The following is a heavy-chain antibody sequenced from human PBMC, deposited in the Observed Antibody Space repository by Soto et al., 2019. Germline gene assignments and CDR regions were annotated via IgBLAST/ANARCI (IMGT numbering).Heavy chain of an antibody. CDR1: GGTFSSYT. J-gene: IGHJ4*02. CDR3: AIHRVDYDILTGHLPYFDY. CDR2: IIPILGIA. D-gene: IGHD3-9*01. Sequence: SVKVSCKASGGTFSSYTISWVRQAPGQGLEWMGRIIPILGIANYAQKFQGRVTITADKSTSTAYMELSSLRSEDTAVYYCAIHRVDYDILTGHLPYFDYWGQGTLVTVSS. V-gene: IGHV1-69*02.